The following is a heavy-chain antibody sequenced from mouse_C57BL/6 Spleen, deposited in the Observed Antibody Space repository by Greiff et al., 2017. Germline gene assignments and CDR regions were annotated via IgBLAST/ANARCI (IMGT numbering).Heavy chain of an antibody. Sequence: EVMLVESGGGLVQPGGSMKLSCAASGFTFSDAWMDWVRQSPEKGLEWVAEIRNKANNHATYYAESVKGRFTISRDDSKSSVYLQMNSLRAEDTGIYYCTHYSNFYAMDDWGQGTSVTVSS. CDR2: IRNKANNHAT. V-gene: IGHV6-6*01. CDR3: THYSNFYAMDD. CDR1: GFTFSDAW. J-gene: IGHJ4*01. D-gene: IGHD2-5*01.